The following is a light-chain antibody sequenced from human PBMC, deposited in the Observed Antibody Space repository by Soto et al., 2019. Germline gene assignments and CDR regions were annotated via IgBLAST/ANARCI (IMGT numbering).Light chain of an antibody. Sequence: VVLTHSPATLSLSPLERATLSFRASQSVSSKLAWYQQKPGQAPRLLIYGASNRATGIPDRFSGSGSGTDFTLTISRLEPEDFAVYYCQQYGSSGTFGQGTKVDTK. J-gene: IGKJ1*01. CDR1: QSVSSK. V-gene: IGKV3-20*01. CDR2: GAS. CDR3: QQYGSSGT.